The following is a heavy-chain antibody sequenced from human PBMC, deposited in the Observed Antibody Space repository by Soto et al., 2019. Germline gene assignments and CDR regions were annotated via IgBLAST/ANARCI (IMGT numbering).Heavy chain of an antibody. Sequence: GAPVKVASKASGPTSSISAISRLRQAPGPGLEWMGGIIPIFGAANYAQKFPGRVTITADKSTSTAYMELSSLRSEDTAVYYCAREIAAARPLSYYLDYWGKGTLVTVSS. D-gene: IGHD6-6*01. J-gene: IGHJ4*02. V-gene: IGHV1-69*06. CDR2: IIPIFGAA. CDR3: AREIAAARPLSYYLDY. CDR1: GPTSSISA.